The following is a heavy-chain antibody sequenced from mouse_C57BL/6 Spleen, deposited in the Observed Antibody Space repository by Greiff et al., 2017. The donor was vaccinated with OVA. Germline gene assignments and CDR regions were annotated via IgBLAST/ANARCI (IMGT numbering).Heavy chain of an antibody. CDR3: ASLYYGSSPYWYFDV. CDR1: GYTFTSYW. Sequence: QVPLQQPGAELVKPGASVKLSCKASGYTFTSYWMHWVKQRPGQGLEWIGMIHPNSGSTNYNEKFKSKATLTVDKSSSTAYMQLSSLTSEDSAVYYCASLYYGSSPYWYFDVWGTGTTVTVSS. V-gene: IGHV1-64*01. D-gene: IGHD1-1*01. CDR2: IHPNSGST. J-gene: IGHJ1*03.